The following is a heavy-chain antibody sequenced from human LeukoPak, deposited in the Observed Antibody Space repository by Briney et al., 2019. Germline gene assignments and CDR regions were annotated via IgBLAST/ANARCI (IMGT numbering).Heavy chain of an antibody. Sequence: GGSLRLSCAASGFTFSTFDMSWVRQAPGKGLEWISDISSSGTTTYYADSVKGRFTISRDNTKNSLYLQMNRLRVEDTAIYYCTTLTVASNFDYWGQGTLVTVSS. D-gene: IGHD6-19*01. CDR1: GFTFSTFD. CDR2: ISSSGTTT. J-gene: IGHJ4*02. CDR3: TTLTVASNFDY. V-gene: IGHV3-48*03.